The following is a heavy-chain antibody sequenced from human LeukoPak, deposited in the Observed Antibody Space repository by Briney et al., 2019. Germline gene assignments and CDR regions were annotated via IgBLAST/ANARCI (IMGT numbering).Heavy chain of an antibody. CDR1: GVSISSGDYY. D-gene: IGHD1-1*01. CDR2: IYYSGST. V-gene: IGHV4-30-4*01. J-gene: IGHJ3*02. CDR3: ARNWKGAFDI. Sequence: PSETLSLTCTVSGVSISSGDYYWRWIRQPPGKGLEWIGYIYYSGSTYYNPSLKSRVTISVDTSKNQFSLKLSSVTAADTAVYYCARNWKGAFDIWGQGTMVTVSS.